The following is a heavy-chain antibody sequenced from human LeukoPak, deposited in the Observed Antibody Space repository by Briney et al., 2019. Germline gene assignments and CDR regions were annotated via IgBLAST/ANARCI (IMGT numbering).Heavy chain of an antibody. CDR3: ARRVTAIDGMDV. J-gene: IGHJ6*02. CDR2: IYYSGST. CDR1: GGSISSSSYY. V-gene: IGHV4-39*02. D-gene: IGHD5-18*01. Sequence: SETLSLTCSVSGGSISSSSYYWGWIRQPPGKGLEWIGSIYYSGSTYYNPSLKSRVTISVDTSKNHFSLKLSSVTAADTAVYYCARRVTAIDGMDVWGQGTTVTVSS.